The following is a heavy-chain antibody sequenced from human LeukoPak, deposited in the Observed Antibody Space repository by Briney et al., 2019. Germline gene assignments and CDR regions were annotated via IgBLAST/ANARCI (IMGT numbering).Heavy chain of an antibody. CDR2: ISYDGDNK. Sequence: PGGSLRLSCAASGFTFSSYGMHWVRQAPGKGLEWVAVISYDGDNKYFADSVKGRFAISRDNSKNTLYLQMNSLRGEDTAVCYCANGSTVELFADYWGQGTLVTVSS. J-gene: IGHJ4*02. D-gene: IGHD3-10*01. CDR1: GFTFSSYG. V-gene: IGHV3-30*18. CDR3: ANGSTVELFADY.